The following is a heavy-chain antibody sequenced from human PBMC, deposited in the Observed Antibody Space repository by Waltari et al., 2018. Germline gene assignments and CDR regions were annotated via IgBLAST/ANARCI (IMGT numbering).Heavy chain of an antibody. CDR3: ARANGVDAFDI. D-gene: IGHD7-27*01. V-gene: IGHV3-30-3*01. CDR2: ISYDGSNK. CDR1: GFTFSSYA. Sequence: QVQLVESGGGVVQPGRSLRLSCAASGFTFSSYAMNWVRQAPGKGLEWVAVISYDGSNKYYADSVKGRFTISRDNSKNTLYLQMNSLRAEDTAVYYCARANGVDAFDIWGQGTMVTVSS. J-gene: IGHJ3*02.